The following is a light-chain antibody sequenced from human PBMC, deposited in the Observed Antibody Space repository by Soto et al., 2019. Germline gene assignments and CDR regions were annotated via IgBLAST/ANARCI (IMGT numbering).Light chain of an antibody. CDR1: QSISSW. Sequence: DIQMTQSPSTLSASVGDRVTIPCRSSQSISSWLAWYQQKPGKAPKLLIYAASSLQSGVPSRFSGSGSGTDFTLTISSLQSEDFAVYYCLQYNNWWTFGQGTKVDI. V-gene: IGKV1-5*01. CDR2: AAS. J-gene: IGKJ1*01. CDR3: LQYNNWWT.